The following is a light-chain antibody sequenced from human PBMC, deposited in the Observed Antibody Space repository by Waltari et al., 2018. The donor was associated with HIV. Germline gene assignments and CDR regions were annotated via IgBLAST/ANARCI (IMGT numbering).Light chain of an antibody. CDR1: TSDVGGFNS. Sequence: QSALTQPRSVSGSPGQSVTISCTGTTSDVGGFNSVSWYQQHPGKAPKLMIYDVTKRPSGVPDRLSGSKSGNTASLTMSGRQADDEADYYCCSYAGNYTLIFGGGTKLTVL. V-gene: IGLV2-11*01. CDR3: CSYAGNYTLI. J-gene: IGLJ2*01. CDR2: DVT.